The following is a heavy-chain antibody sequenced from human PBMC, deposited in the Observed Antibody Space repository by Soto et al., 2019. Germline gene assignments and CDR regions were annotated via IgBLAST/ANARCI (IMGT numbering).Heavy chain of an antibody. CDR2: LSGTGDTT. D-gene: IGHD7-27*01. CDR1: GFTFSTFA. J-gene: IGHJ3*02. V-gene: IGHV3-23*01. CDR3: AKAPIWGRLYTFDI. Sequence: EVQLLESGGDLVQPGGSLRLSCEASGFTFSTFAMSWVRQAPGKGLEWVSTLSGTGDTTYYADSVKGRFTISRDNSKNTLYLQMNSLRVEDTAVFYCAKAPIWGRLYTFDIWGQGAMVTVSS.